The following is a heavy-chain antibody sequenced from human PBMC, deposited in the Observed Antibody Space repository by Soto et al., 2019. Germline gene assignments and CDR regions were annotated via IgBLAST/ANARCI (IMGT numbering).Heavy chain of an antibody. V-gene: IGHV3-53*01. CDR1: GFTVSSNY. J-gene: IGHJ4*02. D-gene: IGHD2-15*01. CDR3: ARCHSSGSFDY. Sequence: PGGSLRLSCAASGFTVSSNYMNWVRQAPGKGLEWVSVIYNSGGTYYADSVKGRFTVSRDNSKNTLYLQMNSLRAEDTAVYYCARCHSSGSFDYWGQGTLVTVSS. CDR2: IYNSGGT.